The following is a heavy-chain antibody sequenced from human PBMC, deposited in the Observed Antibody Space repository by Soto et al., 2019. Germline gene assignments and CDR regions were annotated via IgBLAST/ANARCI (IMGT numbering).Heavy chain of an antibody. CDR1: GFTFSSYW. Sequence: GGSLRLSCAASGFTFSSYWMRWVRQAPGKGLVWVSRINSDGSSTSYADSVKGRFTISRDNAKNTLYLQMNSLRAEDTAVYYCARRNNYYYYGMDVWGQGTTVTVSS. V-gene: IGHV3-74*01. J-gene: IGHJ6*02. CDR2: INSDGSST. D-gene: IGHD1-1*01. CDR3: ARRNNYYYYGMDV.